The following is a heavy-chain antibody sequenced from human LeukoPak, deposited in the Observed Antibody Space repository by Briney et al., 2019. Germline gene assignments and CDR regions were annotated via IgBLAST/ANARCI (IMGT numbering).Heavy chain of an antibody. V-gene: IGHV1-18*01. J-gene: IGHJ3*02. Sequence: ASVKVSCKASGYTFTSYGISWLRQAPGQGLEWMGWISTYNGRTNYAQKLQGRVTMTTDTSTSTAYMELRNLRSDDTAVYYCARGGRWELPRPYAFDIWGQGTMVTVSS. D-gene: IGHD1-26*01. CDR2: ISTYNGRT. CDR1: GYTFTSYG. CDR3: ARGGRWELPRPYAFDI.